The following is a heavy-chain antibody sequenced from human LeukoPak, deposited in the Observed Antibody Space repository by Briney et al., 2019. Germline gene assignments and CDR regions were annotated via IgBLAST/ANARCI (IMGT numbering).Heavy chain of an antibody. V-gene: IGHV4-39*01. Sequence: SETLSLTCTVSGGSFSSSSYYWGWIRQPPGKGLEWIGSVYYSGSTYYNPSLKSRVTISVDTSKNQFSLKLSSVTAADTAVYYCALLSNDSSGYYSRNDAFDIWGQGTMVTVSS. CDR1: GGSFSSSSYY. CDR2: VYYSGST. D-gene: IGHD3-22*01. CDR3: ALLSNDSSGYYSRNDAFDI. J-gene: IGHJ3*02.